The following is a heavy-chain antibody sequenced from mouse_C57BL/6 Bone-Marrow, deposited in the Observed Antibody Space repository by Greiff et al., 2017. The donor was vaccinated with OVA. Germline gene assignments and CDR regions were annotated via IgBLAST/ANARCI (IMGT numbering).Heavy chain of an antibody. CDR2: INPSNGGT. V-gene: IGHV1-53*01. CDR1: GYTFTSYW. J-gene: IGHJ3*01. D-gene: IGHD1-1*02. Sequence: QVQLQQPGTELVKPGASVKLSCKASGYTFTSYWMHWVKQRPGHGLEWIGNINPSNGGTNYHEQFKSKATLTVDKSSSTAYMQLSSLTSEDSAVYYWARRTGSSYYAWFAYWGQGTLVTVSA. CDR3: ARRTGSSYYAWFAY.